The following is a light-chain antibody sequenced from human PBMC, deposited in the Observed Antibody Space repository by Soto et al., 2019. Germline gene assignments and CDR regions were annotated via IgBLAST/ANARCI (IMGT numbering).Light chain of an antibody. Sequence: EIVMTQSPATLSVSPGERATLSCRASQSVSSNLAWYQQKPGQAPRLLIYGASTRATGIPARFSGSGSGTEFTITISSLQSEDFAVDYCQQYNNWPRKFGQGTKVEIK. CDR1: QSVSSN. CDR2: GAS. CDR3: QQYNNWPRK. V-gene: IGKV3-15*01. J-gene: IGKJ1*01.